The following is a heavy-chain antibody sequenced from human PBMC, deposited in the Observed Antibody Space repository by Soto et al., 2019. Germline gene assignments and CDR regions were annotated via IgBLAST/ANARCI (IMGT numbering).Heavy chain of an antibody. CDR2: IGTAGGT. CDR3: ARGDDFWRSDGMDV. V-gene: IGHV3-13*01. CDR1: GFTFISYD. J-gene: IGHJ6*02. Sequence: GSLRLSCAASGFTFISYDIHFFGQAAGKCLEWVSAIGTAGGTYYPGSVKGRFTISRENAKNSLYPQMNSLRAGDTAVYYCARGDDFWRSDGMDVWGQGTTVTVSS. D-gene: IGHD3-3*01.